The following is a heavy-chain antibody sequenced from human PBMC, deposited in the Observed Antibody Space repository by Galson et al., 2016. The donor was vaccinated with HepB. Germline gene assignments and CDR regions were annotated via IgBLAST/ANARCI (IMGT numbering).Heavy chain of an antibody. V-gene: IGHV3-53*01. CDR2: IYSGGGT. J-gene: IGHJ4*02. CDR3: ARVSSGLRGFDY. D-gene: IGHD5-12*01. Sequence: SLRLSCAASGFTVSGNYLTWVRQAPGRAPECVSIIYSGGGTYYADSLKGRFTISRDNAKNSLYLQMNSLRAEDTAVYFCARVSSGLRGFDYWGQGTLVTVSS. CDR1: GFTVSGNY.